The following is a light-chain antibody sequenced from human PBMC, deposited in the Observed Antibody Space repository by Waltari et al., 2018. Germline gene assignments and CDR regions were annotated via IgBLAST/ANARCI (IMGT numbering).Light chain of an antibody. J-gene: IGKJ5*01. V-gene: IGKV1-5*01. CDR3: MQALQTPRAIT. CDR1: QSISSW. Sequence: DIQMTQSPSTLSASVGDRVTITCRASQSISSWLAWYQQKPGKAPKLLIYDASSLESGVPSRFSGSGSGTDFTLKISRVEAEDVGVYYCMQALQTPRAITFGQGTRLEIK. CDR2: DAS.